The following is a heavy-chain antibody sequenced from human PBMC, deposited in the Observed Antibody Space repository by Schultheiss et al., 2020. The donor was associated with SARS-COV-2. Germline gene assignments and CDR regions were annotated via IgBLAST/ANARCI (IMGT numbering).Heavy chain of an antibody. CDR1: GGSISSYY. V-gene: IGHV4-59*08. CDR2: IYYSGST. J-gene: IGHJ5*02. Sequence: SETLSLTCTVSGGSISSYYWSWIRQPPGKGLEWIGYIYYSGSTNYNPSLKSRVTISVDTSKNQFSLKLSSVTAADTAVYYCARVALPAAGPIAWFDPWGQGTLVTVSS. D-gene: IGHD6-13*01. CDR3: ARVALPAAGPIAWFDP.